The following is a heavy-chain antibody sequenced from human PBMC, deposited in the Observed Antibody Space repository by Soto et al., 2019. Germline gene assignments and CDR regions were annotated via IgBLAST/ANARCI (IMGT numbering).Heavy chain of an antibody. D-gene: IGHD2-21*01. V-gene: IGHV1-8*01. Sequence: ASVKVSCKASGYTFADYESNWVRQATGQGLEWMGWIHPDSGNTDFAQRLRGRITMTRNTSMSVVYMELDKLTSEDMAVYYCARGLWPPARRFDPWGQGTLLTLCS. J-gene: IGHJ5*02. CDR1: GYTFADYE. CDR3: ARGLWPPARRFDP. CDR2: IHPDSGNT.